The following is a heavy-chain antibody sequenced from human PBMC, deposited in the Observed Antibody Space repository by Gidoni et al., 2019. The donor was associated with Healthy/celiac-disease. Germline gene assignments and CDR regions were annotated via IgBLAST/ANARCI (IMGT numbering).Heavy chain of an antibody. Sequence: QLQLQESGPGLVKPSETLSLTCTVSGGSISRSSYDWGWIRQPPGKGLEWIGSRYYSGSTYYTPSLKSRVTISVDTSKTQFSLKLSSVTAADTAVYYCARRPDCSGGSCYLRNWFDPWGQGTLVTVSS. D-gene: IGHD2-15*01. CDR1: GGSISRSSYD. V-gene: IGHV4-39*01. J-gene: IGHJ5*02. CDR3: ARRPDCSGGSCYLRNWFDP. CDR2: RYYSGST.